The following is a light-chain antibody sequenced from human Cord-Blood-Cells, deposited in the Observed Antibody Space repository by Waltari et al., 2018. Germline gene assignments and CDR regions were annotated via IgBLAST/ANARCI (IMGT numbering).Light chain of an antibody. CDR3: CSYAGSSTV. CDR2: EGS. Sequence: QSALTQPASVSGSPGQSITISCTGTSSDVGSYNLVSWYQQHPGQAPKLMIYEGSKRPSGVSNRFSGSKSGNTASLTISGLQAEDEADYYCCSYAGSSTVFGTGTKVTVL. CDR1: SSDVGSYNL. V-gene: IGLV2-23*03. J-gene: IGLJ1*01.